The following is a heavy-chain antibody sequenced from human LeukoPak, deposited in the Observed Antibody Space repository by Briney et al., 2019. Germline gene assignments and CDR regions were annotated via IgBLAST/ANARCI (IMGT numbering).Heavy chain of an antibody. D-gene: IGHD3-3*01. J-gene: IGHJ6*02. CDR2: ISGSGGST. Sequence: PGGSLRVSCAASGFTFSSDAMSCVRQAPGKGLEWVSAISGSGGSTYYADSVKGRFTISRDNSKNTLYLQMNSLRAEDTAVYYCATSIKYDFWSGYYMFHGMDGWGQGTTVTVPS. CDR1: GFTFSSDA. V-gene: IGHV3-23*01. CDR3: ATSIKYDFWSGYYMFHGMDG.